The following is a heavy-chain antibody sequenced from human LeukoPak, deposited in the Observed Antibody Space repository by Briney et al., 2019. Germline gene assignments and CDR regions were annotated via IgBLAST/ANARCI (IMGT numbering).Heavy chain of an antibody. J-gene: IGHJ6*02. Sequence: SVKVSCKASGGTFSSYAISWVRQAPGQGLEWVGRIIPIFGIANYAQKFQGRVTITADKSTSTAYMELSSLRSEDTAVYYCARDGLGNYGMDVWGQGTTVTVSS. CDR3: ARDGLGNYGMDV. CDR2: IIPIFGIA. V-gene: IGHV1-69*04. D-gene: IGHD7-27*01. CDR1: GGTFSSYA.